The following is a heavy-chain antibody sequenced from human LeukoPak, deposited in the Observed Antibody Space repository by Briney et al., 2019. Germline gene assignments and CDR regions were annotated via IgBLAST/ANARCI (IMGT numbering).Heavy chain of an antibody. CDR1: GGSFSGYY. CDR2: INHSGST. J-gene: IGHJ4*02. Sequence: PSETLSLTCAVYGGSFSGYYWSWIRQPPGKGLEWIGEINHSGSTNYNPSLKSRVTISVDTSKNQFSLKLSSVTAADTAVYYCARHRGVGATIGDYFDYWGQGTLVTVSS. CDR3: ARHRGVGATIGDYFDY. D-gene: IGHD1-26*01. V-gene: IGHV4-34*01.